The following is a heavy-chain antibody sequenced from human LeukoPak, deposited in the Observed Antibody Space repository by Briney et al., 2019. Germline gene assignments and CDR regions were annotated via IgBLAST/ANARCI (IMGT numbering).Heavy chain of an antibody. V-gene: IGHV4-4*07. Sequence: SETLSLTCTVSGGSISSYYWSWIRQPAGKGLEWIGRIYTSGSTNYNPSLKSRVTMSLDTSKNQFSLKLSSETAADTAVYYCARDRGIAVAGNRFDPWGQGTLVTVSS. D-gene: IGHD6-19*01. CDR1: GGSISSYY. CDR3: ARDRGIAVAGNRFDP. J-gene: IGHJ5*02. CDR2: IYTSGST.